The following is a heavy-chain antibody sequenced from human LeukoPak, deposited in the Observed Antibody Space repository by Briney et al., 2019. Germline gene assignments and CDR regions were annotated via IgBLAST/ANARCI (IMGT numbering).Heavy chain of an antibody. Sequence: GESLKISCKGSGYTFHSYWIAWVRQMPGKGLEWMGIIYPGDSDTRYSPSFQGRVTISADKSISTAYLQWSSLKASDTAMYYCARRGTWGAARNFDYWGQGTLVTVSS. V-gene: IGHV5-51*01. CDR2: IYPGDSDT. J-gene: IGHJ4*02. CDR1: GYTFHSYW. D-gene: IGHD6-6*01. CDR3: ARRGTWGAARNFDY.